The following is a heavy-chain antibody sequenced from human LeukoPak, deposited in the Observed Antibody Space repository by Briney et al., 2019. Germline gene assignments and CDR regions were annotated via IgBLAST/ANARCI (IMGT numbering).Heavy chain of an antibody. CDR2: ISAYNGNT. D-gene: IGHD1-26*01. CDR3: ARVTGLTLVDSGSYYYFDY. CDR1: GYTFTSYG. Sequence: ASVKVSCKASGYTFTSYGISWVRQAPGQGLEWMGWISAYNGNTNYAQKLQGRVTMTTDTSTSTAYMELRSLRSDDTAVYYCARVTGLTLVDSGSYYYFDYWGQGTLVTVSS. V-gene: IGHV1-18*01. J-gene: IGHJ4*02.